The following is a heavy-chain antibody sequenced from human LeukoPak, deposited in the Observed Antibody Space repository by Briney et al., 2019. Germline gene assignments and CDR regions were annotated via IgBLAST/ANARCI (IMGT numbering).Heavy chain of an antibody. J-gene: IGHJ5*02. CDR3: AREIAAVGAVSWFDP. CDR2: INHSGST. V-gene: IGHV4-34*01. Sequence: SETLSLTCAVYGGSFSGYYWSWIRQPPGKGLEWIGEINHSGSTNYNASLKSRVTISVDTSKDQFSLKLSSVTAADTAVYYCAREIAAVGAVSWFDPWGQGTLVTVSS. D-gene: IGHD6-13*01. CDR1: GGSFSGYY.